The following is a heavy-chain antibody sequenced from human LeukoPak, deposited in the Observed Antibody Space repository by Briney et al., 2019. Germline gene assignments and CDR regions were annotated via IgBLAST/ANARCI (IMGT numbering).Heavy chain of an antibody. V-gene: IGHV3-30*02. D-gene: IGHD6-13*01. CDR1: GFTFSSYG. CDR2: IGYDGSKM. CDR3: AKGFIAAAGITDY. J-gene: IGHJ4*02. Sequence: GGSLRLSCAASGFTFSSYGMHWVRQAPGKGLEWVAFIGYDGSKMYYVDSVKGRFTISRDNSKNTLYLQMNSLRAEDTAVYYCAKGFIAAAGITDYWGQGTLVTVSS.